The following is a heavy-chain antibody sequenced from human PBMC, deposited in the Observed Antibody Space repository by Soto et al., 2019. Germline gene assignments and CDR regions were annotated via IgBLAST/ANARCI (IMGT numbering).Heavy chain of an antibody. CDR3: ARQRNRVATTGGPPIWFDP. Sequence: ASVKVSCKASGYTFTSYGISWVRQAPGQGLEWMGWISAYNGNTNYAQKLQGRVTMTTDTSTSTAYMELRSLRSDDTAVYYCARQRNRVATTGGPPIWFDPWGQGSLVTVSS. CDR1: GYTFTSYG. D-gene: IGHD5-12*01. V-gene: IGHV1-18*01. J-gene: IGHJ5*02. CDR2: ISAYNGNT.